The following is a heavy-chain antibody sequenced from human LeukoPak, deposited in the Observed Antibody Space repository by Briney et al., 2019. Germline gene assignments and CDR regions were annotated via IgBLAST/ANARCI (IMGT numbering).Heavy chain of an antibody. Sequence: PSETLSLTCAVYGGSFSGYYWSWIRQPPGKGLEWIGEINHSGSTNYNPSLKSRVTISVDTSKNQFSLKLSSVTAADTAVYYCARRYYYDSSGYPGDAFDIWGQGTMVTVSS. D-gene: IGHD3-22*01. CDR1: GGSFSGYY. J-gene: IGHJ3*02. CDR3: ARRYYYDSSGYPGDAFDI. V-gene: IGHV4-34*01. CDR2: INHSGST.